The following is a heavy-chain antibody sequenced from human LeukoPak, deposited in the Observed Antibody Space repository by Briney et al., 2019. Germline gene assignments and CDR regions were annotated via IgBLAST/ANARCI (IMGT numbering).Heavy chain of an antibody. Sequence: SSVKVSCKPSVCTFISYTISWVRQAPGQGLEWMGGIIPIFGTSNYAQKFQGRVTITADESTSTAYMELSSLRSEDTAVYYCARDNSGSYSWFDPWGQGTLVTVSS. V-gene: IGHV1-69*13. CDR2: IIPIFGTS. CDR3: ARDNSGSYSWFDP. D-gene: IGHD1-26*01. CDR1: VCTFISYT. J-gene: IGHJ5*02.